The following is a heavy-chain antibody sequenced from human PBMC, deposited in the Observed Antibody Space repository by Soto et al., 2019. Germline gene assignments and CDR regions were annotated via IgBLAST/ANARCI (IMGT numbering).Heavy chain of an antibody. CDR3: ARDYTAAGHGGWFDP. D-gene: IGHD6-13*01. J-gene: IGHJ5*02. Sequence: QVQLQESGPGLVKPSGTLSLTCAVSGGSISSSNWWSWVRQPPGKGLEWIGEIYHSGSTNYNPSLKSRVTTSVDKSKNQFSLKLSSVTAADTAVYYCARDYTAAGHGGWFDPWGQGTLVTVSS. CDR1: GGSISSSNW. CDR2: IYHSGST. V-gene: IGHV4-4*02.